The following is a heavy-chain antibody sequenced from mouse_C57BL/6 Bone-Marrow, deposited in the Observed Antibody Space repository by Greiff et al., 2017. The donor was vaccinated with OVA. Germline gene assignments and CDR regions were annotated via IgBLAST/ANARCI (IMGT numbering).Heavy chain of an antibody. D-gene: IGHD1-1*01. CDR2: IYPGSGST. Sequence: VQLQQPGAELVKPGASVKMSCKASGYTFTSYWITWVKQRPGQGLEWIGDIYPGSGSTNYNEKFKSKATLTVDTPSSTAYMQLSSLTSEDSAVYYCASDYYGSIYWYFDVWGTGTTVTVSS. V-gene: IGHV1-55*01. J-gene: IGHJ1*03. CDR1: GYTFTSYW. CDR3: ASDYYGSIYWYFDV.